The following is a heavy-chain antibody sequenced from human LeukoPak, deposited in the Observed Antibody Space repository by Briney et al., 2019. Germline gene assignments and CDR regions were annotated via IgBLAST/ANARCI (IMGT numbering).Heavy chain of an antibody. J-gene: IGHJ6*03. Sequence: PGRSLRLSCAAPGFTFSSYAMHWVRQAPGKGLEWVAVISYDGSNKYYADSAKGRFTISRDNSKNTLYLQMNSLRAEDTAVYYCARAYGEVAPAATPEYYMDVWGKGTTVTVSS. V-gene: IGHV3-30-3*01. D-gene: IGHD2-2*01. CDR2: ISYDGSNK. CDR3: ARAYGEVAPAATPEYYMDV. CDR1: GFTFSSYA.